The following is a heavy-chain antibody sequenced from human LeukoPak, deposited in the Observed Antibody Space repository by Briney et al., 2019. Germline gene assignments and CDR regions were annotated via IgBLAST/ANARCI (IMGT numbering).Heavy chain of an antibody. Sequence: SVKVSCKASGGTFSSYAISWVRQAPGQGLEWMGGIIPIFGTANYAQKFQGRVTITTDESTSTAYMELSSLRSDDPAVYYCAREPRSMAYFDYWGQGTLVTVSS. CDR1: GGTFSSYA. V-gene: IGHV1-69*05. CDR2: IIPIFGTA. J-gene: IGHJ4*02. D-gene: IGHD2/OR15-2a*01. CDR3: AREPRSMAYFDY.